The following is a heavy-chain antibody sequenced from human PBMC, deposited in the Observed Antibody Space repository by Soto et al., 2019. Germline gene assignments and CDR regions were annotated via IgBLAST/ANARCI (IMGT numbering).Heavy chain of an antibody. CDR1: GFSLSTTGVG. CDR2: IYWDNDK. CDR3: ARSLWFGELH. J-gene: IGHJ4*02. V-gene: IGHV2-5*02. Sequence: QITLKESGPTLVKPTQTLTLTCSFSGFSLSTTGVGVGWIRQSPGKALEWLAIIYWDNDKRYSPSLKSRVTITKDSSKNQVVLTVTNMDHVDTGTYYGARSLWFGELHWGQGALVTVSS. D-gene: IGHD3-10*01.